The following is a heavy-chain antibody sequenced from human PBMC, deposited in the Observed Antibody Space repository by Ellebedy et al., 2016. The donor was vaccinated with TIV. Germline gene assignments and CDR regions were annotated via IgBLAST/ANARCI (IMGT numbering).Heavy chain of an antibody. V-gene: IGHV3-21*01. CDR3: ARVGVGNEYGSGFFDY. CDR1: GFSFSAYTYG. J-gene: IGHJ4*02. Sequence: GGSLRLSCAASGFSFSAYTYGMNWVRQAPGKGLEWVAAASGTSRNVYYTDSVQGRFTISRDNAKDSLHLEMNSLRAEDAAVYYCARVGVGNEYGSGFFDYWGQGVLVTVSS. D-gene: IGHD3-10*01. CDR2: ASGTSRNV.